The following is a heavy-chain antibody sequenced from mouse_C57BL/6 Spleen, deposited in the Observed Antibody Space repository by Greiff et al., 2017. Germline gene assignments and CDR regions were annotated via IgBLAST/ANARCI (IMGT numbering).Heavy chain of an antibody. CDR3: ARPKARWAMDY. Sequence: EVQGVESGGGLVKPGGSLKLSCAASGFTFSDSGMHWVRQAPEKGLEWVAYISSGSSTIYYADTVTGRFTISRDNAKNTLFLQMTSLGSEDTAMYYCARPKARWAMDYWGQGTSVTVSS. D-gene: IGHD1-1*01. J-gene: IGHJ4*01. CDR2: ISSGSSTI. CDR1: GFTFSDSG. V-gene: IGHV5-17*01.